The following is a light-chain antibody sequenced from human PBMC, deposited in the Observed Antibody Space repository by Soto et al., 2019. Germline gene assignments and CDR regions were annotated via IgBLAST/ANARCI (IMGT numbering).Light chain of an antibody. CDR1: QNIRSR. CDR2: DAS. Sequence: DFQMTQSPSTLSASVGDRVTITCRASQNIRSRLAWFQQKPGKAPTLLIYDASSLESGVPQRFSGSGSGTEFTLTISSLQTDDFSTYYCQQYNSYSPAWTFGQGTKVDIK. CDR3: QQYNSYSPAWT. J-gene: IGKJ1*01. V-gene: IGKV1-5*01.